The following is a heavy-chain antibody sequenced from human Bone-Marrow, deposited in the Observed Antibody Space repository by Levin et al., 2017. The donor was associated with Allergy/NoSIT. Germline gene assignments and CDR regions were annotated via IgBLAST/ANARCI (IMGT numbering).Heavy chain of an antibody. J-gene: IGHJ5*02. V-gene: IGHV4-39*01. D-gene: IGHD3-9*01. CDR2: IYYTEST. CDR3: ARHPSTYDVLTGYLGNWFDP. Sequence: SETLSLTCTVSGVSISSSGYFWGWIRQPPGKGLEWIGTIYYTESTYYNPSLKSRVTISVDTSKNQFSLRLRSVTAADTAVYYCARHPSTYDVLTGYLGNWFDPWGQGTLVTVSS. CDR1: GVSISSSGYF.